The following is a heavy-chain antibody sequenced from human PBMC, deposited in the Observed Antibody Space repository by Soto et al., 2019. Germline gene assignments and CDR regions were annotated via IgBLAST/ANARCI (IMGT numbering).Heavy chain of an antibody. D-gene: IGHD2-21*01. CDR1: GFTFSNYG. J-gene: IGHJ4*02. CDR2: IWYDGNKK. Sequence: QVQLVESGGGVVQPGGSLRLSCAASGFTFSNYGMHWVRQAPGKGLEWVAVIWYDGNKKYYADSVRGRFTITRDNSNNALYVQITSLRAEDTAVYYCARGLHSLFDYWGEGTMVTVSS. V-gene: IGHV3-33*01. CDR3: ARGLHSLFDY.